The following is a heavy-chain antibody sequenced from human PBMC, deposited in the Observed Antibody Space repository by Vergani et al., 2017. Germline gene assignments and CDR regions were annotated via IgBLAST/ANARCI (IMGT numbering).Heavy chain of an antibody. D-gene: IGHD4/OR15-4a*01. V-gene: IGHV4-59*02. CDR2: VSFRGGT. Sequence: QVKLQESGPGLVKPSETLSLTCTVSGPSVNSYYWRWILQPPAKGLEWMGYVSFRGGTLYDPSVRGRMTISLNTSRNQFSLYLTAVTAANAAVYYGARSRIDYGAGIPDYWGQGTLVTVSS. J-gene: IGHJ4*02. CDR1: GPSVNSYY. CDR3: ARSRIDYGAGIPDY.